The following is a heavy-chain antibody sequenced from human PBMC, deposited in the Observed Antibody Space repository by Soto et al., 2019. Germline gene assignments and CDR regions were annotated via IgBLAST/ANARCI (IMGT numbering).Heavy chain of an antibody. V-gene: IGHV5-51*01. CDR1: GYTFSDYW. CDR2: IYPDDSDI. Sequence: GESLKISCKGSGYTFSDYWIVWVRQMPGKGLEWMGMIYPDDSDIKYSPSFQGQVTISADKSISTAYLQWSSLKASDTAMYYCASSGAYSGYKAFDIWGQGTMVTVSS. CDR3: ASSGAYSGYKAFDI. D-gene: IGHD5-12*01. J-gene: IGHJ3*02.